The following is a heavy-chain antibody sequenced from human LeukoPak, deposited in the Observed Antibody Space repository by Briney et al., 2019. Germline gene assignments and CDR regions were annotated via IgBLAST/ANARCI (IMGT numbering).Heavy chain of an antibody. CDR3: ARVVGYYDSSGYHDAFEI. D-gene: IGHD3-22*01. V-gene: IGHV1-46*01. CDR1: GYTFTSYY. CDR2: INPSGGST. J-gene: IGHJ3*02. Sequence: VASVKVSCKASGYTFTSYYIHWVRQAPGQGLEWMGIINPSGGSTSYAQKFQGRVTMTRDTFTSTVYMELSSLRSEDTAVYYCARVVGYYDSSGYHDAFEIWGQGTMVTVSS.